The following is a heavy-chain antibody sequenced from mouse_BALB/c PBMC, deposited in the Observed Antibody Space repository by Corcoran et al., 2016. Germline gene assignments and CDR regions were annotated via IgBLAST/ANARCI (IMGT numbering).Heavy chain of an antibody. V-gene: IGHV1-18*01. CDR1: GYTFTDYN. D-gene: IGHD2-4*01. CDR3: GRSVMITWFAY. CDR2: ITPNNGGT. Sequence: EVLLQQSGPELVKPGASVKIPCKASGYTFTDYNMDWVKQSHGKSLEWIGDITPNNGGTIYNQKFKGKATLTVDKSSSTAYMELRSLTSEDTAVYYCGRSVMITWFAYWGQGTLVTVSA. J-gene: IGHJ3*01.